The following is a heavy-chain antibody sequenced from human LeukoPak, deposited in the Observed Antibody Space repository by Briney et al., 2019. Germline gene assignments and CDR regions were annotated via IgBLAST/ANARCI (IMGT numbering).Heavy chain of an antibody. J-gene: IGHJ4*02. CDR2: ISGSGGST. D-gene: IGHD5-18*01. CDR3: AKDRMWIQLWSPDFDY. Sequence: GGSLRLSCAASGFTFSSYAMSWVRQAPGKGLEWVSAISGSGGSTYYADSVKGRFTISRDNSKNTLYLQMNSLRAEDTAVYYCAKDRMWIQLWSPDFDYWGQGTLVTVSS. V-gene: IGHV3-23*01. CDR1: GFTFSSYA.